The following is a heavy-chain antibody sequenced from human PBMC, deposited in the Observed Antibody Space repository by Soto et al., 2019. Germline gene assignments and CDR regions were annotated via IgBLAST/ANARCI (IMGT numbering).Heavy chain of an antibody. D-gene: IGHD2-8*02. CDR3: TTDGASGGTDSQYFDY. V-gene: IGHV3-21*01. CDR1: GFTFSSYS. J-gene: IGHJ4*02. Sequence: GGSLRLSCAASGFTFSSYSMNWVRQAPGKGLEWVSSISSSSNYIYYADSVKGRFTISRDNAKNSLYLQMNSLRAEDTAMYYCTTDGASGGTDSQYFDYWGQGALVTVSS. CDR2: ISSSSNYI.